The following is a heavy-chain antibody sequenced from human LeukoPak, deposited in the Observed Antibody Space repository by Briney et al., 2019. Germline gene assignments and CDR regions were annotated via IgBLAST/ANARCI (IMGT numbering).Heavy chain of an antibody. D-gene: IGHD3-3*02. CDR2: ISSNGGIT. J-gene: IGHJ4*02. V-gene: IGHV3-64*01. Sequence: PGGSLRLSCAASGFTFNSYAMHWVRQAPGKGLEYVSAISSNGGITYYANSVKGRFTISRDNSKNTVYLQMGSLRAEDMVVYYCARSSIRRYFDYWGQGTLVIVSS. CDR3: ARSSIRRYFDY. CDR1: GFTFNSYA.